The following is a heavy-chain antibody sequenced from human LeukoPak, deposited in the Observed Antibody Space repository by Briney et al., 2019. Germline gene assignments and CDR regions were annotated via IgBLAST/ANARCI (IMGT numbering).Heavy chain of an antibody. Sequence: GRSLRLSCAASGFTVSDSWISWVRQAPGKGLEWVANMNQDGSAKGYVDSVKGRFTISRDNARNSLYLQMSSLRPEDTAVYYCATYTHWVAGDVWGQGTTVSVS. CDR1: GFTVSDSW. CDR2: MNQDGSAK. D-gene: IGHD3-16*01. CDR3: ATYTHWVAGDV. V-gene: IGHV3-7*01. J-gene: IGHJ6*02.